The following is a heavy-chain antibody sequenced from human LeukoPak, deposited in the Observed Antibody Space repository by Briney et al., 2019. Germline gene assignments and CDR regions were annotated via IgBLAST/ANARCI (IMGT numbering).Heavy chain of an antibody. D-gene: IGHD3-22*01. J-gene: IGHJ4*02. Sequence: SETLSLTCSVSGGSINNYYWNWIRQPPGKRLEWIGYIYSSGSTINNPSLKSRVTISVDTSKNQFSLKLSSVTAADTAVYYCARTHIPYDSSGYYSYYFDYWGQGTLVTVSS. CDR1: GGSINNYY. CDR2: IYSSGST. CDR3: ARTHIPYDSSGYYSYYFDY. V-gene: IGHV4-59*01.